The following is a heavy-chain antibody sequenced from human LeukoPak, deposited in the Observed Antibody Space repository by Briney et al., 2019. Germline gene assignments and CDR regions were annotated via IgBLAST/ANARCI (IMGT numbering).Heavy chain of an antibody. V-gene: IGHV3-30*18. D-gene: IGHD3-10*01. CDR3: AKDRVRQAPYYYGMDV. Sequence: PGESLRLSCAASGFTFTNALMSWVRQAPGKGLEWVAVISYDGSNKYYADSVKGRFTISRDNSKNTLYLQMNSLRAEDTAVYYCAKDRVRQAPYYYGMDVWGQGTTVTVSS. J-gene: IGHJ6*02. CDR1: GFTFTNAL. CDR2: ISYDGSNK.